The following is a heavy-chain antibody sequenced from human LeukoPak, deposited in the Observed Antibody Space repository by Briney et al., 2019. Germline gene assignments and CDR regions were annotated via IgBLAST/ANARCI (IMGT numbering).Heavy chain of an antibody. D-gene: IGHD6-13*01. CDR2: ISYDGSNK. CDR3: ARDSASIAAAVYWYFDL. J-gene: IGHJ2*01. Sequence: GRSLRLSCAASGFTFSSYAMHWVRQAPGKGLEWVAVISYDGSNKYYADSVKGRFTISRDNSKNTLYLQMNSLRAEDSAVYFCARDSASIAAAVYWYFDLWGRGTLVTVSS. CDR1: GFTFSSYA. V-gene: IGHV3-30*04.